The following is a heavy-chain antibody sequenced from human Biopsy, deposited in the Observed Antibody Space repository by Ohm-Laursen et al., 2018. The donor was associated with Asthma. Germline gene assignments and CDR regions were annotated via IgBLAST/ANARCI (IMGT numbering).Heavy chain of an antibody. D-gene: IGHD6-13*01. J-gene: IGHJ4*02. Sequence: RSLRLSCSAPGFTFDDYAMHWVRQAPGKGPEWVSGVSWNSGSIDYADSVKGRFTISRDNAKNSLYLQMNSLRGADTALYYCVKDIRLQLWGFDSWGQGTLVTVSS. CDR3: VKDIRLQLWGFDS. V-gene: IGHV3-9*01. CDR1: GFTFDDYA. CDR2: VSWNSGSI.